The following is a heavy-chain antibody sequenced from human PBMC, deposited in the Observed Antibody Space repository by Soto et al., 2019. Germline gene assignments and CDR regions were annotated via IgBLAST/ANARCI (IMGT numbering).Heavy chain of an antibody. CDR1: GYTFTSYA. CDR2: INAGNGNT. V-gene: IGHV1-3*01. CDR3: ARDRSVVVPAAFVATYELDY. Sequence: GASVKVSCKASGYTFTSYAMHWVRQAPGQRLEWMGWINAGNGNTKYSQKFQGRVTITRDTSASTAYMELSSLRSEDTAVYYCARDRSVVVPAAFVATYELDYWGQGTLVTVSS. J-gene: IGHJ4*02. D-gene: IGHD2-2*01.